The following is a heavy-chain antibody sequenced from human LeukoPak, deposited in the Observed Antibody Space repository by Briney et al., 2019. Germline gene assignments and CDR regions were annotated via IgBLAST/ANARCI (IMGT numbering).Heavy chain of an antibody. CDR1: GGSISSSSYY. D-gene: IGHD3-10*01. Sequence: SETLSLTCTLSGGSISSSSYYWGWIRQPPGKRLEWIGSIYYSGSTYYNPSLKSRVTISVDTSKNQFSLKLSSVTAADTAVYYCATYYYGSGSYYTGFYFDYWGQGTLVTVSS. CDR3: ATYYYGSGSYYTGFYFDY. V-gene: IGHV4-39*01. J-gene: IGHJ4*02. CDR2: IYYSGST.